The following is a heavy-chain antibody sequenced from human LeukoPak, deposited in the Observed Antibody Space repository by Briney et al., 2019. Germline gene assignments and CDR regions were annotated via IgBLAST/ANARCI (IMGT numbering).Heavy chain of an antibody. D-gene: IGHD3-10*01. CDR2: IYYSGST. V-gene: IGHV4-39*07. J-gene: IGHJ6*03. Sequence: SETLSLTCTVSGGSISSSSYYWGWIRQPPGKGLEWIGSIYYSGSTYYNPSLKSRVTISVDTSKNQFSLKLSSVTAADTAVYYCAREASMVRGVLLVGYYYYMDVWGKGTTVTVSS. CDR3: AREASMVRGVLLVGYYYYMDV. CDR1: GGSISSSSYY.